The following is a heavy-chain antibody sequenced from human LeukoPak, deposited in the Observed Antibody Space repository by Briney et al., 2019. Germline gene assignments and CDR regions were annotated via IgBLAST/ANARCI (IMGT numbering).Heavy chain of an antibody. D-gene: IGHD1-26*01. CDR1: GGSISSYY. CDR3: ARENSGSYRQFDY. V-gene: IGHV4-4*07. Sequence: PSETLSLTCTVSGGSISSYYWTWIRQPAGKGLEWIGRIYPSGSTNYNPSLKSRVTMSVDTSKNQLSLKLNSVTAPDKAAYDCARENSGSYRQFDYWGQGTLVTVSS. J-gene: IGHJ4*02. CDR2: IYPSGST.